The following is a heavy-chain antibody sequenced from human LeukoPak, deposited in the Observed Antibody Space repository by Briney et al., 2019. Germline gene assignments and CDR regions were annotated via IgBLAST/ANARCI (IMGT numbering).Heavy chain of an antibody. CDR2: IYYSGST. D-gene: IGHD6-25*01. CDR3: ARASGFNYYYYYMDV. Sequence: PSETLSLTCTVSGVSISSYYWSWIRQPPGKGLEWIGYIYYSGSTNYNPSLKSRVTISVDTSKNQFSLKLSSVTAADTAVYYCARASGFNYYYYYMDVCGKGTTVTISS. V-gene: IGHV4-59*01. CDR1: GVSISSYY. J-gene: IGHJ6*03.